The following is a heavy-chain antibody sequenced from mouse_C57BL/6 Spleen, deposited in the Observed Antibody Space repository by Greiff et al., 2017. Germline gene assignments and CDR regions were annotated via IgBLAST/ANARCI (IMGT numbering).Heavy chain of an antibody. CDR3: ASIPFTTVVDWYFDV. CDR2: IDPNSGGT. V-gene: IGHV1-72*01. Sequence: QVHVKQSGAELVKPGASVKLSCKASGYTFTSYWMHWVKQRPGRGLEWIGRIDPNSGGTKYNEKFKSKATLTVDKPSSTAYMQLSSLTSEDSAVYYCASIPFTTVVDWYFDVWGTGTTVTVSS. J-gene: IGHJ1*03. D-gene: IGHD1-1*01. CDR1: GYTFTSYW.